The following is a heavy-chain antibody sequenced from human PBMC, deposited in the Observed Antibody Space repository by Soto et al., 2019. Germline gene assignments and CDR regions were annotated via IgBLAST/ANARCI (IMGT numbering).Heavy chain of an antibody. Sequence: PGGSLRLSCAASGFIFSDYAMSWVRQAPGKGLEWASAISSTGGSTYYADSVKGRFTISRDNSENTLYLQVNSLRAEDTAVYYCAKNYGSSGYYVDRWGQGTLVTVSS. J-gene: IGHJ4*02. CDR3: AKNYGSSGYYVDR. CDR1: GFIFSDYA. D-gene: IGHD3-22*01. CDR2: ISSTGGST. V-gene: IGHV3-23*01.